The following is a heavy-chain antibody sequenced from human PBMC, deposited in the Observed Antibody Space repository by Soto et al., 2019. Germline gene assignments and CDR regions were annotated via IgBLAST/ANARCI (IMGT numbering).Heavy chain of an antibody. CDR3: ATGRSSGWLKTDY. Sequence: QVQLVQSGAEVKKPGASVKVSCKASGYTFTSYGISWVRQAPGQGLEWMGWIIPIFGTANYAQKFQGRVTITADESTSTAYMELSSLRSEDTAVYYCATGRSSGWLKTDYWGQGTLVTVSS. CDR2: IIPIFGTA. J-gene: IGHJ4*02. CDR1: GYTFTSYG. D-gene: IGHD6-19*01. V-gene: IGHV1-69*13.